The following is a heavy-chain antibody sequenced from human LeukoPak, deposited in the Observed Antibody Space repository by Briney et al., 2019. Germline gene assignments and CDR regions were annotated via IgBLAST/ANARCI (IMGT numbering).Heavy chain of an antibody. CDR3: ARGPRGRYYDILTGYYGELDY. J-gene: IGHJ4*02. CDR2: IYTSGST. Sequence: PSQTLSLTCTVSGGSNSSGSYYWSWIRQPAGKGLEWIGRIYTSGSTNYNPSLKSRVTISVDTSKNQFSLKLSSVTAADTAVYYCARGPRGRYYDILTGYYGELDYWGQGTLVTVSS. CDR1: GGSNSSGSYY. D-gene: IGHD3-9*01. V-gene: IGHV4-61*02.